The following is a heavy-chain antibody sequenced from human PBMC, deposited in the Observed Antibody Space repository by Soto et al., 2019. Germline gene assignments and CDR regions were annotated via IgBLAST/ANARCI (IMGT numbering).Heavy chain of an antibody. CDR3: ARLSGDHVAFFSYGMDA. CDR1: GFTFSSYA. J-gene: IGHJ6*02. Sequence: SLRLSCAASGFTFSSYAMNWVRQAPGKGLVWLSGIKSDGTIRSYADSVKGRFTISRDNARNTLSLQMNGLRAEDTAVYYCARLSGDHVAFFSYGMDAWGQGTTVTVSS. D-gene: IGHD2-21*01. CDR2: IKSDGTIR. V-gene: IGHV3-74*01.